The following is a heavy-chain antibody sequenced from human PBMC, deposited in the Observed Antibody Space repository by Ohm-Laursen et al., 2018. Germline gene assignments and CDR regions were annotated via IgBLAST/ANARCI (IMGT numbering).Heavy chain of an antibody. Sequence: SETLSLTCTVSGGSISSYYWSWIRQPPGKGLEWIGYIYYSGSTDYTPSLKSRVTISVDTSKNQFSLKLSSVTAADTAVYYCARTVVGRDAFDIWGQGTMVTVSS. CDR1: GGSISSYY. CDR3: ARTVVGRDAFDI. CDR2: IYYSGST. J-gene: IGHJ3*02. V-gene: IGHV4-59*08. D-gene: IGHD4-23*01.